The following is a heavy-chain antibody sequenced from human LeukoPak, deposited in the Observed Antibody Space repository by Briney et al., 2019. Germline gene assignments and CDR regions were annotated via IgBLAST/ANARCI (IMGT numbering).Heavy chain of an antibody. CDR3: ASRGR. D-gene: IGHD1-26*01. V-gene: IGHV4-34*01. CDR2: INHSGST. CDR1: GGSFSGYY. J-gene: IGHJ4*02. Sequence: PSETLSLTCAVYGGSFSGYYWSWIRQPPGKGLEWIGEINHSGSTNYNPSLKSRVSVSIDTSKNQFSLNLTSVTAADTAVYYCASRGRWGQGTPVTVSS.